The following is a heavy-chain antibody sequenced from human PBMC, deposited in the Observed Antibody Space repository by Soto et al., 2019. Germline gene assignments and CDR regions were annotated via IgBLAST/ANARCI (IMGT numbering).Heavy chain of an antibody. CDR2: TYYRSDWFN. CDR3: SRDIDFAY. V-gene: IGHV6-1*01. D-gene: IGHD3-10*01. J-gene: IGHJ4*01. CDR1: GDSVSSNSAA. Sequence: SPTLSLHCVISGDSVSSNSAAWHWIRQSPSRGLEWLGRTYYRSDWFNEYAGSVKSRITINPDTSRNQHSLQLNSVTPEDTAIYYCSRDIDFAYWGRGTQVTVAS.